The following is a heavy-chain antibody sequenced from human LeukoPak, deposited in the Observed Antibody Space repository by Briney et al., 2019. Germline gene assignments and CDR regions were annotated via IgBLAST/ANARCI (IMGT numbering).Heavy chain of an antibody. V-gene: IGHV3-21*01. Sequence: GGSLRLSCAASGFTFSSYSMNWVRQAPGKGLEWVSSISSSSSYIYYADSVKGRFTISRDNAKNSLYLQMNSLRAEDTAVYYCARRDMATNTPFDYWGQGTLVTVSS. J-gene: IGHJ4*02. CDR3: ARRDMATNTPFDY. CDR1: GFTFSSYS. D-gene: IGHD5-24*01. CDR2: ISSSSSYI.